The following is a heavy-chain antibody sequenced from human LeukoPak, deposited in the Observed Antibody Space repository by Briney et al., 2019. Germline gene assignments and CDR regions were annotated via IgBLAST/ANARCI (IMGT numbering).Heavy chain of an antibody. V-gene: IGHV4-34*01. CDR3: ARGNPYYDFWSVTALHYYYGMDV. CDR1: GGSFSGCY. CDR2: INHSGST. J-gene: IGHJ6*02. D-gene: IGHD3-3*01. Sequence: SETLSLTCAVYGGSFSGCYWSWIRQPPGKGLEWIGEINHSGSTNYNPSLKSRVTISVDTSKNQFSLKLSSVTAADTAVYYCARGNPYYDFWSVTALHYYYGMDVWGQGTTVTVSS.